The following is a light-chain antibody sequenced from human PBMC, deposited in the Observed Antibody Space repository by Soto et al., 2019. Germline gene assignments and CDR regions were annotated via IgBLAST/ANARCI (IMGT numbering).Light chain of an antibody. J-gene: IGKJ4*01. V-gene: IGKV1-9*01. CDR2: EVS. CDR3: QQVSGYPLN. Sequence: IHLTQFPSSLSASVGDRVTITCRASQGVSSHLAWHQQKTGKAPKLLIYEVSTLPSGVPSRFRGSGSGTEFTLTISRLQPEDFETYYCQQVSGYPLNFGGGTKVDIK. CDR1: QGVSSH.